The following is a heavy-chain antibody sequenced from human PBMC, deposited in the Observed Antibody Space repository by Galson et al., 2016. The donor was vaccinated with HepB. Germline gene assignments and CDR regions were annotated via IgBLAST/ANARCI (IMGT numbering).Heavy chain of an antibody. CDR1: GFTLSTYS. CDR2: ISSSSSYI. J-gene: IGHJ5*01. CDR3: ARGGYSGYDWVRNWFDS. V-gene: IGHV3-21*01. Sequence: SLRLSCAASGFTLSTYSMHWVRQAPGKGLEWVSFISSSSSYIYYADSVKGRFTISRDNAKNSLYLQMNSLRAEDTAVYYCARGGYSGYDWVRNWFDSWGQGTLVTVSS. D-gene: IGHD5-12*01.